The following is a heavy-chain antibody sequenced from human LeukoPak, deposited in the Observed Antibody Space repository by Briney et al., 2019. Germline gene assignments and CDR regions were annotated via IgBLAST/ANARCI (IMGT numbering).Heavy chain of an antibody. CDR2: IYSGGST. D-gene: IGHD1-26*01. J-gene: IGHJ3*02. Sequence: GGSLRLSCAASGFTVSSNCMSWVRQAPGKGLEWVSIIYSGGSTFYADSVKGRFTISRDNSRNTLYLQMNSLRAEDTAVYYCARGGSYLSAFDIWGQGTMVTVSS. CDR1: GFTVSSNC. V-gene: IGHV3-53*01. CDR3: ARGGSYLSAFDI.